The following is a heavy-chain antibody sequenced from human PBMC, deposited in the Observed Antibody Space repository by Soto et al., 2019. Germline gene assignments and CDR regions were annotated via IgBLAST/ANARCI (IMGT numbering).Heavy chain of an antibody. CDR2: IYPGDSDT. Sequence: GESLKISCKGSGYSFTSYWIGWVRQMPGKGLEWMGIIYPGDSDTRYSPSFQGQVTISAAKSISTAYLQWSSLKASDTAMYYCARPLIMCSSTSCYYYYYGMDVWGQGTTVTVSS. D-gene: IGHD2-2*01. CDR1: GYSFTSYW. V-gene: IGHV5-51*01. J-gene: IGHJ6*02. CDR3: ARPLIMCSSTSCYYYYYGMDV.